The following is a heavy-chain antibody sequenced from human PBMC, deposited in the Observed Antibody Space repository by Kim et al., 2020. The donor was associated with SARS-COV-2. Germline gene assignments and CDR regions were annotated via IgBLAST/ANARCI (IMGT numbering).Heavy chain of an antibody. J-gene: IGHJ4*02. D-gene: IGHD3-3*01. CDR2: NT. CDR3: ARGFFKGHDY. Sequence: NTRNSPKFQGRVTLTSDASASTAYMELSSLRSEDTAVYYCARGFFKGHDYWGQGTLVTVSS. V-gene: IGHV1-3*01.